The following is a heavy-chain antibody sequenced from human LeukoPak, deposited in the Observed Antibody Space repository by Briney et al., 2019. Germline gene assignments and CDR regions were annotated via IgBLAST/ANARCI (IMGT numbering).Heavy chain of an antibody. CDR1: GFTFSSYA. CDR2: ISYDGSNK. V-gene: IGHV3-30*04. CDR3: ARDAYYYGSGSPGGGYYYYYMDV. J-gene: IGHJ6*03. D-gene: IGHD3-10*01. Sequence: PGGSLRLSCAASGFTFSSYAMHWVRQAPGKGLEWVAVISYDGSNKYYADSVKGRFTISRDNSKNTLYLQMNSLRAEDTAVYYCARDAYYYGSGSPGGGYYYYYMDVWGKGTTVTISS.